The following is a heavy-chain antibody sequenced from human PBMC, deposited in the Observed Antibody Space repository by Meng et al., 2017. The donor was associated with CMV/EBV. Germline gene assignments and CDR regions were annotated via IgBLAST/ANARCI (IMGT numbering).Heavy chain of an antibody. CDR3: ARSRELQGVYYYYGMDV. CDR1: GFTFSSYE. J-gene: IGHJ6*02. V-gene: IGHV3-48*03. CDR2: ISSSGSTI. D-gene: IGHD1-7*01. Sequence: GESLKISCAASGFTFSSYEMNWVRQAPGKGLEWVSYISSSGSTIYYADPVKGRFTISRDNAKNSLYLQMNSLRAEDTAVYYCARSRELQGVYYYYGMDVWGQGTTVAVSS.